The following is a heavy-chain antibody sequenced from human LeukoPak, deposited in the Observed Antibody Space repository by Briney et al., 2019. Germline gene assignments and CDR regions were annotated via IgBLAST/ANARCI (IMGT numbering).Heavy chain of an antibody. CDR1: GGTVSSYA. V-gene: IGHV1-69*04. J-gene: IGHJ6*02. Sequence: SVKVSCKASGGTVSSYAISWVRQAPGQGLEWMGGIIPILGIANYAQKFQGRVTITADKSTSTAYMELSSLRPEDTAVYYCAQLPTDCSGGSCDGRYYYYGMDVWGQGTTVTVSS. D-gene: IGHD2-15*01. CDR3: AQLPTDCSGGSCDGRYYYYGMDV. CDR2: IIPILGIA.